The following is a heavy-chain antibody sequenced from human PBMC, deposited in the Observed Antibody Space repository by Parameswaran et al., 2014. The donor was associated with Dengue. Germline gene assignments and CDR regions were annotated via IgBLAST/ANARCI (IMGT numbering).Heavy chain of an antibody. J-gene: IGHJ6*02. V-gene: IGHV4-39*01. CDR2: IFYSGNT. D-gene: IGHD3-10*01. Sequence: PGKGLEWIGTIFYSGNTYYNPSVESRVTMSIDTSKNQLSLTMTSVTSADTAVYFCAARTGLWFGPGGGGVDVWGQGTTVTVSS. CDR3: AARTGLWFGPGGGGVDV.